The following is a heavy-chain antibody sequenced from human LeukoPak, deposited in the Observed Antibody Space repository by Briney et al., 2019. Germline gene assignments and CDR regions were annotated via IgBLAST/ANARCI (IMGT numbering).Heavy chain of an antibody. Sequence: GASVKVSCKASGGTFSSYAISWVRQAPGQGLEWMGRIIPILGIANYAQKFQGRVTITADKSTSTAYMELSSLRSDDTAVYYCAKHLEYCSGGSCRAFDYWGQGTLVTVSS. D-gene: IGHD2-15*01. CDR3: AKHLEYCSGGSCRAFDY. J-gene: IGHJ4*02. CDR1: GGTFSSYA. V-gene: IGHV1-69*04. CDR2: IIPILGIA.